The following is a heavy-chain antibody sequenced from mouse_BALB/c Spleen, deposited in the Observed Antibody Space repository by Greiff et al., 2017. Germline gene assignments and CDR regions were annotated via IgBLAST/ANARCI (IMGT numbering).Heavy chain of an antibody. CDR2: ISDGGSYT. Sequence: DVHLVESGGGLVKPGGSLKLSCAASGFTFSDYYMYWVRQTPEKRLEWVATISDGGSYTYYPDSVKGRFTISRDNAKNNLYLQMSSLKSEDTAMYYCARGGNNAMDYWGQGTSVTVSS. V-gene: IGHV5-4*02. CDR1: GFTFSDYY. D-gene: IGHD2-1*01. CDR3: ARGGNNAMDY. J-gene: IGHJ4*01.